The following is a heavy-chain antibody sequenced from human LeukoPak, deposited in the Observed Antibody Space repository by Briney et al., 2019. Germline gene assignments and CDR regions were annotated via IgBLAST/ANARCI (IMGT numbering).Heavy chain of an antibody. Sequence: SETLSLTCTVSGGSISSSSYYWGWIRQPPGKGLEWIGSIYYSWSTYYNPSLKSRVTISGYTSKNQFSLTLRSVTAADTAVYYCASRNLSGFWSGYWSPWGQGTLVTVSS. D-gene: IGHD3-3*01. CDR2: IYYSWST. CDR1: GGSISSSSYY. V-gene: IGHV4-39*01. CDR3: ASRNLSGFWSGYWSP. J-gene: IGHJ5*02.